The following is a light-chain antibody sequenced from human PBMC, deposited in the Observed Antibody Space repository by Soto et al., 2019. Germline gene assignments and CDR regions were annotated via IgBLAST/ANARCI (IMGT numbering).Light chain of an antibody. V-gene: IGLV2-18*02. J-gene: IGLJ7*01. Sequence: QSALTQPPSVSGSPGQSVTISCTGTSSDVGSYNRVSWYQQPPGTAPKLMIYEVSNRPSGVPDRFSGSKSGNTASLTISGLQAEDEADYYCSSYTSSSTFVVFGTGTQLTVL. CDR3: SSYTSSSTFVV. CDR2: EVS. CDR1: SSDVGSYNR.